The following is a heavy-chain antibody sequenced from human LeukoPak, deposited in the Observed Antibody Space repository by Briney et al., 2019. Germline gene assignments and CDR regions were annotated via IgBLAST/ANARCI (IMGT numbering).Heavy chain of an antibody. V-gene: IGHV3-23*01. CDR1: GFTVSSSY. Sequence: GGSLRLSCAASGFTVSSSYMSWVRQAPGKGLEWVSSINDSGDSTYYADSLKGRFTISRDNSKNTLYLLMNNLRAEDTAIFYCATAYCSSTSCPTWGQGTLVTVSS. CDR3: ATAYCSSTSCPT. J-gene: IGHJ5*02. D-gene: IGHD2-2*01. CDR2: INDSGDST.